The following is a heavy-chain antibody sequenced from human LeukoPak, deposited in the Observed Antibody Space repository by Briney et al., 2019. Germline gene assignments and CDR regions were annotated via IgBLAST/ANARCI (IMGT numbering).Heavy chain of an antibody. CDR2: MNPNSGYT. V-gene: IGHV1-8*01. J-gene: IGHJ4*02. Sequence: ASVKVSCKASGYTFTSYDINWVRQATGQGLEWMGWMNPNSGYTGYAQEFQGRVTMTRNTSISTAYMELSSLRSEDTAVYYCARSTVSEPFDYWGQGTLVTVSS. CDR1: GYTFTSYD. CDR3: ARSTVSEPFDY. D-gene: IGHD4-17*01.